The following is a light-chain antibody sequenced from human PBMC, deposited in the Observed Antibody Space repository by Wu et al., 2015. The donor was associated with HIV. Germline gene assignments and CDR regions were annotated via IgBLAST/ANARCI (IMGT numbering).Light chain of an antibody. J-gene: IGKJ4*01. CDR2: GAF. Sequence: DIQLTQSPSLLSTSVGDTVTITCRASQGINNYLAWYQRKPGKAPNLLIYGAFALQTGVPSRFSGSGSGTDFTLTISSLQPEDFATYYCQQLSTYPVTFGGGTKVEIK. V-gene: IGKV1-9*01. CDR3: QQLSTYPVT. CDR1: QGINNY.